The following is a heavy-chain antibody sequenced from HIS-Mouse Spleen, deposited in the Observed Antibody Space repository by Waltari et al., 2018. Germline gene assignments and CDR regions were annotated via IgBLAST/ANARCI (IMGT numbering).Heavy chain of an antibody. Sequence: QVQLVESGGGVVQPGRSLRLSCAASGFTFSSYAMLWVRQAPGKGLEWVAVISYDGSNKYYADSVKGRFTISRDNSKNTLYLQMNSLRAEDTAVYYCARTEYCVAYYFDYWGQGTLVTVSS. CDR1: GFTFSSYA. D-gene: IGHD2-21*01. CDR2: ISYDGSNK. J-gene: IGHJ4*02. V-gene: IGHV3-30-3*01. CDR3: ARTEYCVAYYFDY.